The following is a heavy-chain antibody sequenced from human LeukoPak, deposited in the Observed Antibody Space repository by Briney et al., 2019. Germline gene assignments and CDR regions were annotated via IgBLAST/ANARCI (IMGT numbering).Heavy chain of an antibody. CDR1: VFPFTIYW. D-gene: IGHD2-8*02. CDR2: IKHDGSEQ. Sequence: GGSLRLSCAASVFPFTIYWMSWLRQAPGKGLQWVANIKHDGSEQYYVDSVKGRFTISRDNARNSLYLQMKGLGVEDTAVYYCKSGGVAPGAFDYWGQGDLVTVSS. V-gene: IGHV3-7*01. J-gene: IGHJ4*02. CDR3: KSGGVAPGAFDY.